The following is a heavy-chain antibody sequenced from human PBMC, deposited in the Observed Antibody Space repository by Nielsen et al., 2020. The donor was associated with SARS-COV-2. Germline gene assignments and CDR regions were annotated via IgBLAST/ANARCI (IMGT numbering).Heavy chain of an antibody. CDR3: AKADIVATTHPFDY. J-gene: IGHJ4*02. CDR2: ISGSGGAT. Sequence: GESLKISCAASGFTFRRYPMTWVRQAPGKGLEWVSTISGSGGATYYADSVKGRFSISRDNSKNTLYLQMNSLRAEDTARYYCAKADIVATTHPFDYWGQGTLVTVSS. D-gene: IGHD5-12*01. V-gene: IGHV3-23*01. CDR1: GFTFRRYP.